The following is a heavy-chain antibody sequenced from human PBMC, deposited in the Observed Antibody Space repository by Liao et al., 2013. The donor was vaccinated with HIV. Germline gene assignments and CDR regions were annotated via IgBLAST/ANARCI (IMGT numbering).Heavy chain of an antibody. V-gene: IGHV4-61*02. CDR3: ARYNWGSFDWFDP. D-gene: IGHD7-27*01. CDR2: IYTSGST. CDR1: GGSINRGDYF. Sequence: QVQLHESGPGLVKPSQTLSLTCTVSGGSINRGDYFWTWIRQPAGKGLEWIGRIYTSGSTNYNPSLKSRVTISVDTSKNQFSLRLSPVTAADTAVYYCARYNWGSFDWFDPGAREYWSPSPQ. J-gene: IGHJ5*02.